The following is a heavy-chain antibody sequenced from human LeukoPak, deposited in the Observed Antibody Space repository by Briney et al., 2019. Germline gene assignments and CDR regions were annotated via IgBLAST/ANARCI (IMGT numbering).Heavy chain of an antibody. J-gene: IGHJ4*02. Sequence: AGGSLRLSCAASGFTFSSYSMNWVRQAPGKGLEWVSYISSSSTIYYADSVKGRFTISRDNAKNSLYLQMNSLRAEDTAVYYCARSGGQGFDYWGQGTLVTVSS. V-gene: IGHV3-48*01. CDR1: GFTFSSYS. D-gene: IGHD3-10*01. CDR3: ARSGGQGFDY. CDR2: ISSSSTI.